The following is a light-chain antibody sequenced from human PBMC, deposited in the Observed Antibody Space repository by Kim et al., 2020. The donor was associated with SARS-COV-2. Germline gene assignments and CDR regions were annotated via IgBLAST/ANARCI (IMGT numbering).Light chain of an antibody. V-gene: IGKV1-39*01. J-gene: IGKJ1*01. CDR3: QPSYRTAGT. CDR2: AAS. CDR1: QSISSY. Sequence: DIQMTQSPSSLSASVGDRVTITCRASQSISSYLNWYQQKPWKAPKLLIYAASSLQSGVPSRFSGSGSGTDFTLTIISLQPEDFSTYYCQPSYRTAGTFGQGTKVDIK.